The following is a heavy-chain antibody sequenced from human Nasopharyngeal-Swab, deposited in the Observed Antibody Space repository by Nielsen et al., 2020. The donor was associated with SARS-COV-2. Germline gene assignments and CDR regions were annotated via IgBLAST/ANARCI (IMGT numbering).Heavy chain of an antibody. D-gene: IGHD6-19*01. J-gene: IGHJ6*03. V-gene: IGHV1-69*13. CDR1: GGTFSSYA. Sequence: SVQVSCKASGGTFSSYAIRWLRQAPPQGLEWLGGIIPIFGTANYAQKFQGRVTITADESTSTAYMELSSLRSEDKAVYYCARGDIIAVAGTGYYYYYYMDVWGKGTTVTVSS. CDR2: IIPIFGTA. CDR3: ARGDIIAVAGTGYYYYYYMDV.